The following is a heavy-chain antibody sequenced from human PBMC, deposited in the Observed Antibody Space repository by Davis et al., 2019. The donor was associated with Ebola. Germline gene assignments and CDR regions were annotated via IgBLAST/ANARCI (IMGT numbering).Heavy chain of an antibody. V-gene: IGHV3-74*01. Sequence: HTGGSLRPSCPASAFTFSNYWVHWVRQVPGKGLLWVSRTHNVGSSAAYADSVKGRFTISRDNARNTLYLQMNRLIAEDTAIYYCVRDSMVPYGMDVWGQGTTVTVSS. CDR1: AFTFSNYW. J-gene: IGHJ6*02. CDR2: THNVGSSA. D-gene: IGHD2/OR15-2a*01. CDR3: VRDSMVPYGMDV.